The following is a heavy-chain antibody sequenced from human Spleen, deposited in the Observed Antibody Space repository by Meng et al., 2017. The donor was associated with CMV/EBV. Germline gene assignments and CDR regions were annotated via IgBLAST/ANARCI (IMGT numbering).Heavy chain of an antibody. CDR2: IDTTGDT. Sequence: GESLKISCAGSGFTFSNYDMHWVRQAAGEGLEWVSAIDTTGDTDYPGSVKGRFTISRENAKNSLYLQMNSLRAEDTAVYYCVRDNHGFGELRQDVWGQGTTVTVSS. CDR3: VRDNHGFGELRQDV. D-gene: IGHD3-10*01. CDR1: GFTFSNYD. J-gene: IGHJ6*02. V-gene: IGHV3-13*01.